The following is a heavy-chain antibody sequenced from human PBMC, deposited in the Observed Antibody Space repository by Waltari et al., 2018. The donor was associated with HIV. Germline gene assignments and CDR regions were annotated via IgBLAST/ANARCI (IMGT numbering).Heavy chain of an antibody. J-gene: IGHJ4*02. CDR3: VRDDPGYEPIDY. CDR2: ISRDNRES. V-gene: IGHV3-21*02. CDR1: GCPFYGNT. Sequence: VRLMESGGGLAEPGGSLTTPCAASGCPFYGNTRNWILHIPGKGLECLASISRDNRESYYIDSIKGRFTISRDNAANSVFLHMERLRVDDTAQYFCVRDDPGYEPIDYWGRGTRVTVSS. D-gene: IGHD2-2*01.